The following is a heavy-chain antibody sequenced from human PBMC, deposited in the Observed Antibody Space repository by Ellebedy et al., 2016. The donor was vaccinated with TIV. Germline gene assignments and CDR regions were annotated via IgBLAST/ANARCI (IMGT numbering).Heavy chain of an antibody. V-gene: IGHV3-21*01. CDR3: ARAVAAVGGYYFDF. CDR1: RFTFSSYN. J-gene: IGHJ2*01. D-gene: IGHD6-19*01. Sequence: PGGSLRLSCAASRFTFSSYNMNWVRQAPGKGLAWVSSIGGSGSYIHYADSVKGRFTISRDNTKNSLHLQMNSLRAEDTAVYYCARAVAAVGGYYFDFWGRGTLVTVSS. CDR2: IGGSGSYI.